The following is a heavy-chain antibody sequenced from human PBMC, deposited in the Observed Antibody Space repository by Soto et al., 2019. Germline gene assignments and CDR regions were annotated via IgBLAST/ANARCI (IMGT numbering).Heavy chain of an antibody. CDR3: ARADYELNWFDP. V-gene: IGHV4-31*03. J-gene: IGHJ5*02. D-gene: IGHD4-17*01. CDR2: IYYSGST. Sequence: QVQLQESGPGLVKPSQTLSLTCTVSGGSISSGGYYWSWIRQHPGKGLEWIGYIYYSGSTYYNPALKSRVTISVDTSKNQFSLKLSSVTAAATAVYYCARADYELNWFDPWGQGTLVTVSS. CDR1: GGSISSGGYY.